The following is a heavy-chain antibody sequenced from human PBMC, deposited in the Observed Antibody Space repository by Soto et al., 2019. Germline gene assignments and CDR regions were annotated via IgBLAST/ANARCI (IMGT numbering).Heavy chain of an antibody. J-gene: IGHJ4*02. D-gene: IGHD2-8*02. CDR2: ISGSGAAT. V-gene: IGHV3-23*01. CDR3: AKDLLHDYRWSPFDY. Sequence: PGGSLRLSCAASEFTFVSFAMTLVRQATGKGLQWVSSISGSGAATYYVDSVKGRFTISRDNSKNTLYLQMNSLRAEDTAVYYCAKDLLHDYRWSPFDYWGQGTLVTVSS. CDR1: EFTFVSFA.